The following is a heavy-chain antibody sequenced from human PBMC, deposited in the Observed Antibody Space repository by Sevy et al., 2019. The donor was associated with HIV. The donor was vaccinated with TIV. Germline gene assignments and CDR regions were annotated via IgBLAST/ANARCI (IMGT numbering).Heavy chain of an antibody. CDR2: IYPGDSDT. CDR1: GYSFTSYW. D-gene: IGHD3-9*01. V-gene: IGHV5-51*01. CDR3: AGLDDILTGYYNNGMDV. Sequence: GESLKISCKGSGYSFTSYWIGWVRQMPGKGLEWMGIIYPGDSDTRYSPSFQGRVTISADKSISTAYLQWSSLKASDTAMYYCAGLDDILTGYYNNGMDVWGQGTTVTVSS. J-gene: IGHJ6*02.